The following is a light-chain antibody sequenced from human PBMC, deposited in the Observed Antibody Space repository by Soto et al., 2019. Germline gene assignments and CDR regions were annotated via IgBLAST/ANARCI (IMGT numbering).Light chain of an antibody. Sequence: QSVLSQPPSVSGAPGQRVTISCTGSRSNIGTDSDVHWYQQFPGTAPKLLIYGTTNRPSGVPDRFSGSKSGTSASLAITGLQAEDEADYYCQSFDSRLSGVVFGGGTKLTVL. CDR2: GTT. CDR1: RSNIGTDSD. CDR3: QSFDSRLSGVV. J-gene: IGLJ2*01. V-gene: IGLV1-40*01.